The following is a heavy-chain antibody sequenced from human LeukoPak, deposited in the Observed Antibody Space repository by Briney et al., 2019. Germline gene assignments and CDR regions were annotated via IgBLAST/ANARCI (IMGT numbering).Heavy chain of an antibody. CDR3: AKRSTQYGGSYFDAFDA. CDR1: GFSFSTYA. D-gene: IGHD1-26*01. V-gene: IGHV3-30*02. CDR2: IWPDGSAK. J-gene: IGHJ3*01. Sequence: GGSLRLSCAASGFSFSTYAVHWVRQAPGKGLEWVAVIWPDGSAKDYADSVQGGFTISRDESKKTVFLQITSLKSEDTAVYYCAKRSTQYGGSYFDAFDAWGQGTMVIVSS.